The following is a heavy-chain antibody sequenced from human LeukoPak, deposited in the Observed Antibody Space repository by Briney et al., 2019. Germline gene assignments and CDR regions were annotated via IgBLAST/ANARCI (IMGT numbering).Heavy chain of an antibody. CDR2: ISAYNGNA. J-gene: IGHJ4*02. Sequence: ASVKVSCKASGYTFTSYGVSWVRQAPGQGLEWMGWISAYNGNANYAQKLQGRVTMTTDTSTSTAYMELRSLRSDDTAVYYCARDLFSGSYDYWGQGTLVTVSS. V-gene: IGHV1-18*01. D-gene: IGHD1-26*01. CDR1: GYTFTSYG. CDR3: ARDLFSGSYDY.